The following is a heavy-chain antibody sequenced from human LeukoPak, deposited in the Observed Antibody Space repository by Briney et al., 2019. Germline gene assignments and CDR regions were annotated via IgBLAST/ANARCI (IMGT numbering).Heavy chain of an antibody. J-gene: IGHJ4*02. V-gene: IGHV3-48*03. D-gene: IGHD3-10*01. CDR3: ARDVYYGSGSPRLDY. CDR2: MSRSGDII. Sequence: GGSLRLSCAASGFTFSSYEMNWVRQAPGKGLEWVSYMSRSGDIIYYADSVKGRFTISRENAKNSLYLQMNSLRAEDTAVYYCARDVYYGSGSPRLDYWGQGTLVTVSS. CDR1: GFTFSSYE.